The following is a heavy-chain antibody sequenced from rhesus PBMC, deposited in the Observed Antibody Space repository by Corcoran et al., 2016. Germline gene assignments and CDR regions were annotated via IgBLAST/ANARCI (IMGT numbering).Heavy chain of an antibody. J-gene: IGHJ4*01. CDR1: GGPISSNY. CDR2: SSGSGRST. V-gene: IGHV4-173*01. Sequence: QLQLQESGPGLVKPLETLSLTCAVSGGPISSNYGCWIRQPPGKGLERIGRSSGSGRSTDYNPSLKSRVTISTDTSTNQISLKLGSVTAADTAVYYCARDRAGAAGNFDYWGQGVLVTVSS. D-gene: IGHD6-25*01. CDR3: ARDRAGAAGNFDY.